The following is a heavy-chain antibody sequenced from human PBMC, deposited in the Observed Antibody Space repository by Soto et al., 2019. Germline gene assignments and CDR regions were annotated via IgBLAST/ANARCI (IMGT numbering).Heavy chain of an antibody. J-gene: IGHJ6*02. CDR1: GYTFTSYD. D-gene: IGHD6-25*01. Sequence: QVQLVQSGAEVKKPGASVKVSCKASGYTFTSYDINWVRQATGQGLEWMGWMNPNSGNTGYAQKLQGRITMTKNTTTSTAYRELSSVRSEDTAVYYCATERTRGGWDVWGQGTTVPVPS. V-gene: IGHV1-8*01. CDR2: MNPNSGNT. CDR3: ATERTRGGWDV.